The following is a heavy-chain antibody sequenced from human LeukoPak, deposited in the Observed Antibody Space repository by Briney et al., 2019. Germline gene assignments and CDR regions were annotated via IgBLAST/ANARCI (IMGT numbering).Heavy chain of an antibody. Sequence: GGTLRLSCAATGWTFSSYKMNWVRQAPGKGLGWVPYISSSGSTIYYADSVKGRFTISRDNAKNSLYLQMNSLRAEDTAVYYCAELGITMIGGVWGKGTTVTISS. J-gene: IGHJ6*04. CDR3: AELGITMIGGV. D-gene: IGHD3-10*02. CDR2: ISSSGSTI. CDR1: GWTFSSYK. V-gene: IGHV3-48*03.